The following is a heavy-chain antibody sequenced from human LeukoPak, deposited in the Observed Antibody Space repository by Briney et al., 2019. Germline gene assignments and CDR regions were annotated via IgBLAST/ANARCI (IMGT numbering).Heavy chain of an antibody. Sequence: GGSLRLSCAASGFTFSTSAMNWVRQAPGKGLVWVSHISTDARTITYADFVKGRFTISRDNAKNSLHLQMNSLRAEDTAVYYCARKTYYYDSGDYGWFDPWGQGTLVSVSS. CDR3: ARKTYYYDSGDYGWFDP. J-gene: IGHJ5*02. CDR1: GFTFSTSA. D-gene: IGHD3-22*01. CDR2: ISTDARTI. V-gene: IGHV3-74*01.